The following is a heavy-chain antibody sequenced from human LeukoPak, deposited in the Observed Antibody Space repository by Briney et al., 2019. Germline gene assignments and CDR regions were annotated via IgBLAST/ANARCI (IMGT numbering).Heavy chain of an antibody. CDR3: ARGRFVGATERDWFDP. D-gene: IGHD1-26*01. V-gene: IGHV1-2*04. CDR1: GYTFTGYY. J-gene: IGHJ5*02. Sequence: ASVKVSCKASGYTFTGYYMHWVRQAPGQGLEWMGWINPNSGGTNYAQKFQGWVTMTRDTSISTAYMELSRLRSDDTAVYYCARGRFVGATERDWFDPWGQGTLVTVPS. CDR2: INPNSGGT.